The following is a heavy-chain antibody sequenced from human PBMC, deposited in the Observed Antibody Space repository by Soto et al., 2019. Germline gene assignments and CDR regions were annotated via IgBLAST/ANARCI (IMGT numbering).Heavy chain of an antibody. J-gene: IGHJ4*02. D-gene: IGHD4-17*01. CDR2: ISGSGDST. Sequence: PGGSLRLSCAASGFTFSRYAMSWVRQAPGKGLEWVSAISGSGDSTHYADSVKGRFTISRDNSKNTLYLQMNSLRAEDTAVYYCARGVTDTTGSWHWGREGLVTVS. V-gene: IGHV3-23*01. CDR3: ARGVTDTTGSWH. CDR1: GFTFSRYA.